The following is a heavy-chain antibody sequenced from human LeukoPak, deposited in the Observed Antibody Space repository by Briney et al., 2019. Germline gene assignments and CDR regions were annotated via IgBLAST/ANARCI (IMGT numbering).Heavy chain of an antibody. D-gene: IGHD6-13*01. J-gene: IGHJ4*02. CDR2: IWYVGSNK. CDR3: AREEYSSSWYFDY. V-gene: IGHV3-33*01. Sequence: GGSLRLSCAASGFTFSSYGMHWVRQAPGKGLEWVAVIWYVGSNKYYADSVKGRFTISRDNSKNTLYLQMNSLRAEDTAVYYCAREEYSSSWYFDYWGQGTLVTVSS. CDR1: GFTFSSYG.